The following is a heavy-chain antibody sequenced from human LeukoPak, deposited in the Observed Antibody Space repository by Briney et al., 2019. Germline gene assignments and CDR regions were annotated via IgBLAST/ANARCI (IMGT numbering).Heavy chain of an antibody. D-gene: IGHD3-10*01. J-gene: IGHJ6*02. CDR3: AKAGFYYGSGNMSPLGIGYFTMDV. Sequence: PGGSLRLSCAASGFTFGSFTMSWVRQAPGRSLEWVSAIRGTGTITYYADSVRGRFTISRDNSNNTLFLQMNGLRAENTAVYYCAKAGFYYGSGNMSPLGIGYFTMDVWGQGTTVTVSS. CDR1: GFTFGSFT. V-gene: IGHV3-23*01. CDR2: IRGTGTIT.